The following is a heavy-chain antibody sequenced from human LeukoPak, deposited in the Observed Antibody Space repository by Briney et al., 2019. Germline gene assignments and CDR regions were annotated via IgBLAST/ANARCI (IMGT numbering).Heavy chain of an antibody. CDR2: IRYDGSNK. CDR1: GFTFSSYG. J-gene: IGHJ4*02. V-gene: IGHV3-30*02. CDR3: AKVGATHFDY. D-gene: IGHD1-26*01. Sequence: GGSLRLSCAASGFTFSSYGMHWVRQAPGKWLEWVAFIRYDGSNKYYADSVKGRFTISRENSKNTLYLQMNRLRAEDTAVYYCAKVGATHFDYWGQGTLVTVSS.